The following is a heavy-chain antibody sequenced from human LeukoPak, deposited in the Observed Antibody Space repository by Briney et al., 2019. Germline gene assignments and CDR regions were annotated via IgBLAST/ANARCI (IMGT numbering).Heavy chain of an antibody. CDR2: IFYSGST. D-gene: IGHD2-21*02. J-gene: IGHJ4*02. Sequence: SETLSLTCNVSGGSISTSNYYWGWIRQPPGKGLEWIGNIFYSGSTYYSPSVKSRVTISLDTSRNQFSLKLNSVTAADTAVYYCARGGGVVVTAAHFDYWGRGTLVTVSS. CDR1: GGSISTSNYY. V-gene: IGHV4-39*07. CDR3: ARGGGVVVTAAHFDY.